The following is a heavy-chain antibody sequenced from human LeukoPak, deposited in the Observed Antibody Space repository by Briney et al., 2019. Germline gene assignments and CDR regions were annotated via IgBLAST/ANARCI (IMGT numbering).Heavy chain of an antibody. CDR1: GFTFSGSA. D-gene: IGHD3-22*01. CDR3: TRRNKDDSSGYYYD. V-gene: IGHV3-73*01. Sequence: GGSLRLSCAASGFTFSGSAMHWVRQASGKGLEWVGRIRSKANNYATAYAASVKGRFTISREDSKITAYLQMNSLKTEDTAVYYCTRRNKDDSSGYYYDWGQGTLVTVSS. J-gene: IGHJ4*02. CDR2: IRSKANNYAT.